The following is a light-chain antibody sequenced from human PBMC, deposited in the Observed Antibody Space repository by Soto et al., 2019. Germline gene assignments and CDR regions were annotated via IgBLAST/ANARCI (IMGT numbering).Light chain of an antibody. V-gene: IGLV4-60*02. CDR1: SGHSSYI. CDR2: LEGSGSY. Sequence: QSVLTQSSSASASLGSSVKLTCTLSSGHSSYIIAWHQQQPGKAPRYLMKLEGSGSYNKGSGVPDRFSGSSSGADRYLTISNLLVEDEADYYCETWDSNTHVFGGGTKLTVL. J-gene: IGLJ3*02. CDR3: ETWDSNTHV.